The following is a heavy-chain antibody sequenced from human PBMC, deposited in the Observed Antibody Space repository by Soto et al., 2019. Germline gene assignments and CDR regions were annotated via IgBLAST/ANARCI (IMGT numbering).Heavy chain of an antibody. D-gene: IGHD5-12*01. Sequence: SETLSLTCTVSGGSISSYYWSWIRQPPGKGLEWIGYIYYSGSTNYNPSLKSRVTISVDTSKNQFSLKLSSVTAADTAVYYCARGSGYSGYDGGQLVRGYYFDYWGQGTLVTVAS. J-gene: IGHJ4*02. V-gene: IGHV4-59*01. CDR3: ARGSGYSGYDGGQLVRGYYFDY. CDR2: IYYSGST. CDR1: GGSISSYY.